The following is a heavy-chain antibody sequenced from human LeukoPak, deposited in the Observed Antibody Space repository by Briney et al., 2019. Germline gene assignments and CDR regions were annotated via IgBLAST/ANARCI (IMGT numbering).Heavy chain of an antibody. CDR3: ATYSIAVAFQH. CDR2: ISYTGST. D-gene: IGHD6-19*01. V-gene: IGHV4-59*01. Sequence: SETLSLTCTVSDGSISGYYWTWIRQPPGKGLEWLGYISYTGSTNYSPSLKSRVTISVDTSKNQFSLKLNSVTAADTAVYYCATYSIAVAFQHWGQGTLVTVSS. J-gene: IGHJ1*01. CDR1: DGSISGYY.